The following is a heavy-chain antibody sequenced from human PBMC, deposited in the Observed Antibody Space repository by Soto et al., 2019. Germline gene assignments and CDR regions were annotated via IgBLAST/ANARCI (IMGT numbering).Heavy chain of an antibody. J-gene: IGHJ4*02. CDR3: ARDSGYCTTTSCYYFDS. Sequence: ASVKVSCKASGYTFTGYYMHWVRQAPGQGLEWMGWISPDSGGTNYAQKFQGRVTMTRDTSISTAYMELSSLRSDDTAVYFCARDSGYCTTTSCYYFDSWGQGTLVAVSS. CDR2: ISPDSGGT. V-gene: IGHV1-2*02. D-gene: IGHD2-2*01. CDR1: GYTFTGYY.